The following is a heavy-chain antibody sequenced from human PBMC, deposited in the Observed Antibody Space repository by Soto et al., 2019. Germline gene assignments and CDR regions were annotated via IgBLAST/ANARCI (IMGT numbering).Heavy chain of an antibody. Sequence: QVQLQESGPGLVKPSQTLSLTCTVSGGSISSGGYYWSWIRQHPGKGLEWIGYIYYSGSTYYNPSLKSRVTISVDTSKNQFSLKLSSVTAADTAVYYCARDRDIYSSGWYGSGRYFDLWGRGTLVTVSS. CDR3: ARDRDIYSSGWYGSGRYFDL. CDR2: IYYSGST. D-gene: IGHD6-19*01. J-gene: IGHJ2*01. V-gene: IGHV4-31*03. CDR1: GGSISSGGYY.